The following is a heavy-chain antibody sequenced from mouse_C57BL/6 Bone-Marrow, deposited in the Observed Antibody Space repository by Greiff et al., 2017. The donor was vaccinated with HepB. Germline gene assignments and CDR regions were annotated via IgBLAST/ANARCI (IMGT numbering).Heavy chain of an antibody. Sequence: VQLQQSGAELVRPGASVKLSCTASGFNIKDDYMHWVKQRPEQGLEWIGWIDPENGDTEYASKFQGKATITADTSSNTAYLQLSSLTSEDTAVYYCTTPYNYGSSYGYWGQGTTLTVSS. D-gene: IGHD1-1*01. CDR3: TTPYNYGSSYGY. CDR1: GFNIKDDY. V-gene: IGHV14-4*01. J-gene: IGHJ2*01. CDR2: IDPENGDT.